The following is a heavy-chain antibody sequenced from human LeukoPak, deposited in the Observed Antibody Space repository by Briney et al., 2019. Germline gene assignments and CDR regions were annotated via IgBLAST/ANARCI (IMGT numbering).Heavy chain of an antibody. V-gene: IGHV4-34*01. CDR1: GFTFSSYS. CDR3: ARQPRTYSSGDY. Sequence: PGGSLRLSCAASGFTFSSYSMNWVRQHPGKGLERIGEINHSGSTNYNPSLKSRVTISVDTSKNQFSLKLSSVTAADTAVYYCARQPRTYSSGDYWGQGTLVTVSS. D-gene: IGHD3-22*01. J-gene: IGHJ4*02. CDR2: INHSGST.